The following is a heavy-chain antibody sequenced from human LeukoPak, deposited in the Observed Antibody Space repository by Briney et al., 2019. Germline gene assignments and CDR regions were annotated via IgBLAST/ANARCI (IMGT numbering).Heavy chain of an antibody. V-gene: IGHV4-34*01. D-gene: IGHD6-13*01. Sequence: SETLSLTCAVYGGSFSGYYWSWIRQPPGKGLEWIGEINHSGSTNYNPSLKSRVTISVDTSKNQFSLKLSSVTAADTAVYYCARVKGIAAAGWFDPWGQGTLVTVSS. CDR1: GGSFSGYY. J-gene: IGHJ5*02. CDR3: ARVKGIAAAGWFDP. CDR2: INHSGST.